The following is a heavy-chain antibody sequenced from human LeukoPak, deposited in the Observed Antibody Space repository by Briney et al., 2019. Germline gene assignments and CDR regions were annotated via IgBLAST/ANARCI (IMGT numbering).Heavy chain of an antibody. CDR2: IVGSGTKT. CDR1: GFTFSIDA. Sequence: GGSLRLSCAASGFTFSIDAMSWVRQAPGKGLEWISDIVGSGTKTNYADSVKGRFTISRDNSKNTLYLQMSGLRAEDTAVYYCAKHQLGLFDSWGQGTLVIVSS. J-gene: IGHJ4*02. V-gene: IGHV3-23*01. D-gene: IGHD6-13*01. CDR3: AKHQLGLFDS.